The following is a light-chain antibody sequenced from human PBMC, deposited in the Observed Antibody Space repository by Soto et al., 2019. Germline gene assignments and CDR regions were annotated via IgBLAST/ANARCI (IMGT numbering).Light chain of an antibody. CDR1: QTVSSNY. V-gene: IGKV3-20*01. CDR3: QQYGSSPCT. Sequence: EIVLTQSPGTLSLSPGERATHSCRASQTVSSNYLAWYRQKPGQAPRLLIYGASSRATGIPDRVSGSGSGTDFTLTISRLEPEDFAVYYCQQYGSSPCTFGQGTKLEIK. J-gene: IGKJ2*02. CDR2: GAS.